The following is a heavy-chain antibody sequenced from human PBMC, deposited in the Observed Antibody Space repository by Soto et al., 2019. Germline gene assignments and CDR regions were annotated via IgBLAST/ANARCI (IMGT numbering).Heavy chain of an antibody. J-gene: IGHJ5*02. Sequence: KTSETLSLTCTVSGGSISNYYWSWIRQPAGKGLEWIGRIYTSGNTNYNPSLKGRVTMSVDMSKNQFSLKLSSVAAADTAVDYCAREDKGANGRAFDPWGQGXLVTVXS. CDR3: AREDKGANGRAFDP. CDR2: IYTSGNT. CDR1: GGSISNYY. V-gene: IGHV4-4*07.